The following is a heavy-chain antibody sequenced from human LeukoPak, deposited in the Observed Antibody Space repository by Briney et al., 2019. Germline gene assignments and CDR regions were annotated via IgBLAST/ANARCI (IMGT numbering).Heavy chain of an antibody. CDR2: TSSDLNVK. CDR1: GFTFRNYV. Sequence: GGSLRLSCAASGFTFRNYVIHWVRQAPGMGPEWVAVTSSDLNVKLYADSVKGRFTISRDNSRSTLYLQMNSLRPEDTAIYYCAREGYYGSGSPPSLYFDYWGQGTLVTVSS. J-gene: IGHJ4*02. V-gene: IGHV3-30-3*01. CDR3: AREGYYGSGSPPSLYFDY. D-gene: IGHD3-10*01.